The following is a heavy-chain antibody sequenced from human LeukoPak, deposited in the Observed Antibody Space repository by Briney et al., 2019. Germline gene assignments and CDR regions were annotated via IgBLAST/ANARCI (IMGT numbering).Heavy chain of an antibody. V-gene: IGHV4-31*03. CDR2: IYYSGST. CDR1: GSSISSGGYY. CDR3: ARTGARGRDYYYMDV. D-gene: IGHD3-10*01. Sequence: SETLSLTCTVSGSSISSGGYYWSWIRQHPGKGLEWIGYIYYSGSTYYNPSLKSRVTISVDTSKNQFSLKLSSVTAADTAVYYCARTGARGRDYYYMDVWGKGTTVTVSS. J-gene: IGHJ6*03.